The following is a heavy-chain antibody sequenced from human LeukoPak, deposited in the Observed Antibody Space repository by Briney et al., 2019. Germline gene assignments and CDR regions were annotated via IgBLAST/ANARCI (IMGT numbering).Heavy chain of an antibody. CDR2: IVAGSGNT. CDR3: AAPYYHGSGTYYNSAFDI. D-gene: IGHD3-10*01. CDR1: GFTFISSA. Sequence: SVKVSCKASGFTFISSAVQWVRQARGQSLEWIGWIVAGSGNTNYAQKFQERVTITRDMSTSTAYMELSSLRSEDTAVYYCAAPYYHGSGTYYNSAFDIWGQGTMVTVSS. V-gene: IGHV1-58*01. J-gene: IGHJ3*02.